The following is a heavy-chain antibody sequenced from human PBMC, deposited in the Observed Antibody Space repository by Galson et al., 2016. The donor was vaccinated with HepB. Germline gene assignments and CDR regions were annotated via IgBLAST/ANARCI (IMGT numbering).Heavy chain of an antibody. Sequence: SVKVSCKASGYTFTNYYMHWVRQAPGQGLEWMGIINPSSGSTSYAQKFRGRVTMTRDTSTSTVSMELSSLRSEDTAVYYCARDRNRRGLYSGYDHYGNYRSGMDVWGQGTTVSVSS. CDR2: INPSSGST. V-gene: IGHV1-46*01. J-gene: IGHJ6*02. CDR1: GYTFTNYY. D-gene: IGHD5-12*01. CDR3: ARDRNRRGLYSGYDHYGNYRSGMDV.